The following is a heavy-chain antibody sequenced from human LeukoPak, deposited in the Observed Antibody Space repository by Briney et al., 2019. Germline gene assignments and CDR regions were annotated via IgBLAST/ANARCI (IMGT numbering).Heavy chain of an antibody. V-gene: IGHV3-23*01. D-gene: IGHD3-10*01. CDR2: ISGSGDRT. Sequence: GGSLRLSCVASGFTLSNYAMSWVRQAPGKGLEWVSAISGSGDRTHYADSVKGRFTISRDNSKNTLYLQMNSLRAEDTAVYYCVKEQNSGPNWFDPWGQGTLVIVSS. CDR1: GFTLSNYA. J-gene: IGHJ5*02. CDR3: VKEQNSGPNWFDP.